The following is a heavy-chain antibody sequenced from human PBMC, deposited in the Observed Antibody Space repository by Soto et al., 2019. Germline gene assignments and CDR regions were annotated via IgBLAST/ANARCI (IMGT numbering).Heavy chain of an antibody. V-gene: IGHV4-4*02. D-gene: IGHD3-10*02. CDR1: GGSISSSNW. Sequence: QVQLQESGPGLVKPSGTLSLTCAVSGGSISSSNWWSWVRQPPGKGLEWIGEIYHSGSTNYKPSLKRRVTISVDKSKNQFSLKLSSVPAADTAVYYCASVRGGYYYAMDVWGQGTTVTVSS. CDR2: IYHSGST. CDR3: ASVRGGYYYAMDV. J-gene: IGHJ6*02.